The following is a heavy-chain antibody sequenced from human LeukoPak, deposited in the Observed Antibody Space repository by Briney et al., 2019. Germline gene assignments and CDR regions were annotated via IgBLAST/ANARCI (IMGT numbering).Heavy chain of an antibody. CDR2: ISGSGGST. CDR3: AKVGTVYYFDY. CDR1: RITFNSYA. V-gene: IGHV3-23*01. J-gene: IGHJ4*02. D-gene: IGHD4-17*01. Sequence: PGRSLRLSCAASRITFNSYAMSWVRQAPGKGLEWVSAISGSGGSTYYADSVKGRFTISRDNSKNTLYLQMNSLRAEDTAVYYCAKVGTVYYFDYWGQGTLVTVSS.